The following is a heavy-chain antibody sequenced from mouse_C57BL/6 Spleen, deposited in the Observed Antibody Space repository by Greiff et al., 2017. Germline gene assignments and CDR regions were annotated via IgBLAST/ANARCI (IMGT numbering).Heavy chain of an antibody. D-gene: IGHD2-4*01. V-gene: IGHV14-3*01. CDR2: IDPANGNT. J-gene: IGHJ4*01. Sequence: EVQLQQSVAELVRPGASVKLSCTASGFNIKNTYMHWVKQRPEQGLEWIGRIDPANGNTKYAPKFQGKATITADTSSNTAYLQLSSLTAEDTAIYYCAPYDYEGYYAMDYWGKGTSVTVSS. CDR3: APYDYEGYYAMDY. CDR1: GFNIKNTY.